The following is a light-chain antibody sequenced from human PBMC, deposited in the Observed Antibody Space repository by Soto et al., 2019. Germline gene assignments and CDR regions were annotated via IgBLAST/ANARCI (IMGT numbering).Light chain of an antibody. Sequence: DIQMTQSPSTLSASVGDRVTITCRASQSISNYLAWYQQRPGKAPKLLIYLASSLESGVPSRFSGSGSGTEFTLTISSLQPDDFATYYCQQYHSYSFGQGTKLELK. J-gene: IGKJ2*01. V-gene: IGKV1-5*03. CDR3: QQYHSYS. CDR2: LAS. CDR1: QSISNY.